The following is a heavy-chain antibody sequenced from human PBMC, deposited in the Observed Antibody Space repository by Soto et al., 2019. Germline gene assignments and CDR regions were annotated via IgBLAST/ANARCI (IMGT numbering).Heavy chain of an antibody. V-gene: IGHV3-9*01. CDR3: VRSKGGYSYGTPFDY. CDR1: GFTFDDYA. D-gene: IGHD5-18*01. CDR2: ISWNCGNI. Sequence: EVQLEESGGALVQPGRSLRLSCAASGFTFDDYAMYWVRQVLGKGLEWVSSISWNCGNIGYADSVKGRFTTSRDNAENSLYLQMNSLRPEDTALYYCVRSKGGYSYGTPFDYWGQGTLVTVSS. J-gene: IGHJ4*02.